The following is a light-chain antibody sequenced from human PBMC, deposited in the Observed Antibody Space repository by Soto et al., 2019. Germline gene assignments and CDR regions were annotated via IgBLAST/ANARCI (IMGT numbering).Light chain of an antibody. CDR3: QQYYNTPLT. CDR1: QSVLYSSNNKNY. Sequence: DIVLTQSPDSLAVSLGERATINCKSSQSVLYSSNNKNYFAWYQQRPGQPPKLLIHWASTRKSGVPDRFSGSGYGTDFTLTISGLQAEDVAVYYCQQYYNTPLTFGGGTKVEIK. J-gene: IGKJ4*01. V-gene: IGKV4-1*01. CDR2: WAS.